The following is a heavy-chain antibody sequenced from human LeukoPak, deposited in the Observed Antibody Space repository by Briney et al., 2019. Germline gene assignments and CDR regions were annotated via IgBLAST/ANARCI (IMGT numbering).Heavy chain of an antibody. CDR1: GGTFSSYA. D-gene: IGHD6-13*01. V-gene: IGHV1-69*05. J-gene: IGHJ6*03. CDR3: ARGVGYSSRWYSHYYYMDV. Sequence: AVKVSCKASGGTFSSYAISGVRQAAGQGLDWMGGIIPIFCTANYAQKFQGRVTITTDESTSTAYMALRSLRSEDTAVYYCARGVGYSSRWYSHYYYMDVWGKGTTVTVSS. CDR2: IIPIFCTA.